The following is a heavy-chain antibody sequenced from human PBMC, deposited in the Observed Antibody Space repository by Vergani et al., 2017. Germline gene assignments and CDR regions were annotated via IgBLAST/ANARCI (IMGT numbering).Heavy chain of an antibody. CDR3: ARAIAIAARPVGYYYYYMDV. J-gene: IGHJ6*03. Sequence: QVQLVQSGAEVKKPGASVKVSCKASGYTFTGYYMHWVRQAPGQGLEWMGWINPNSGNTGYAQKFQGRVTMTRNTSISTAYMELSSLRSEDTAVYYCARAIAIAARPVGYYYYYMDVWGKGTTVTVSS. CDR1: GYTFTGYY. CDR2: INPNSGNT. V-gene: IGHV1-8*02. D-gene: IGHD6-6*01.